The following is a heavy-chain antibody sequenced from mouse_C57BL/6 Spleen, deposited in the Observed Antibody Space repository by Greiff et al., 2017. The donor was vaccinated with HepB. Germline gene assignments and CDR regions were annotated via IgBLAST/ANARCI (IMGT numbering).Heavy chain of an antibody. D-gene: IGHD2-10*02. V-gene: IGHV5-6*02. CDR1: GFTFSSYG. J-gene: IGHJ4*01. Sequence: EVMLVESGGDLVKPGGSLKLSCAASGFTFSSYGMSWVRQTPDKRLEWVATISSGGSYTYYPDSVKGRFTISRDNAKNTLYLQMSSLKSEDTAMYYCARRRYGSPMDYWGQGTSVTVSS. CDR2: ISSGGSYT. CDR3: ARRRYGSPMDY.